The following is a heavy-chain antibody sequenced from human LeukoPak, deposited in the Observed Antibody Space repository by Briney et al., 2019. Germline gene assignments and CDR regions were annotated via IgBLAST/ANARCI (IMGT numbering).Heavy chain of an antibody. J-gene: IGHJ3*02. CDR3: ATSIAAGRGAFDI. CDR2: INHSGST. V-gene: IGHV4-34*01. Sequence: SETLSLTCAVYGGSFSGYYWSWIRQPPGKGLEWIGEINHSGSTNYNPSLKSRVTISVDTSKNQFSLKLSSVAAADTAVYYCATSIAAGRGAFDIWGQGTMVTVSS. CDR1: GGSFSGYY. D-gene: IGHD6-13*01.